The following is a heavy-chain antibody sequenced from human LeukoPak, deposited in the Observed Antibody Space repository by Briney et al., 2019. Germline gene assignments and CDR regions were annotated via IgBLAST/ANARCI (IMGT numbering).Heavy chain of an antibody. CDR3: ARLPTVTFFDY. J-gene: IGHJ4*02. CDR1: GGSFSGYY. D-gene: IGHD4-17*01. CDR2: INHSGST. V-gene: IGHV4-34*01. Sequence: SEALSLTCAVYGGSFSGYYWSWIRQPPGKGLEWIGEINHSGSTNYNPSLKSRVTISVDTSKNQFSLKLSSVTAADTAVYYCARLPTVTFFDYWGQGTLVTVSS.